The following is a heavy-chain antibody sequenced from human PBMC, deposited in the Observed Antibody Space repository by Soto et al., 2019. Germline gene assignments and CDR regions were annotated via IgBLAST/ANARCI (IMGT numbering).Heavy chain of an antibody. Sequence: GESLKISCKGSGYRFTRYWIGWVRQMPGKGLEWMGIIYPGDSDTRYSPSFQGQVTISADKSIGTAYLQWSSLKASDTAMYYCARLRIAAGGQDFDYWGQGTLVTVSS. D-gene: IGHD6-25*01. CDR1: GYRFTRYW. CDR2: IYPGDSDT. CDR3: ARLRIAAGGQDFDY. V-gene: IGHV5-51*01. J-gene: IGHJ4*02.